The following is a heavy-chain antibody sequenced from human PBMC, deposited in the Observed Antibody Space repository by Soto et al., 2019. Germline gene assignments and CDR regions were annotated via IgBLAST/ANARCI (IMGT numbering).Heavy chain of an antibody. J-gene: IGHJ4*02. CDR1: GCTFSSYT. V-gene: IGHV1-69*02. Sequence: SVKVSCKASGCTFSSYTISWVRQAPGQGLEWMGRIIPIVGKANYAQKFQGRVTITADKSTSTAYMELSSLRSEDTAVYYCATFGGSVLLDYWGQGTLVTVSS. CDR3: ATFGGSVLLDY. D-gene: IGHD2-15*01. CDR2: IIPIVGKA.